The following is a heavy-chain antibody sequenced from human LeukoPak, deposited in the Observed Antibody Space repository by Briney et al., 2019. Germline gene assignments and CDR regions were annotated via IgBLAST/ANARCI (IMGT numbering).Heavy chain of an antibody. CDR2: IWYDGSNK. CDR3: AKDPSMDTASYWFDP. CDR1: GFTFSSYG. D-gene: IGHD5-18*01. Sequence: GGSLRLSCAASGFTFSSYGMHWVRQAPGKGLEWVAVIWYDGSNKYYADSVKGRFTISRDNSKNTLCLQMNSLRAEDTAVYYCAKDPSMDTASYWFDPWGQGTLVTVSS. J-gene: IGHJ5*02. V-gene: IGHV3-33*06.